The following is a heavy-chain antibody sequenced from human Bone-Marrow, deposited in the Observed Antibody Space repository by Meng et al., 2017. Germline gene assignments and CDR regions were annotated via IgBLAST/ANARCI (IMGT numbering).Heavy chain of an antibody. J-gene: IGHJ1*01. CDR3: ARVGYYDSSNYYAYFQH. CDR2: INGDGSDI. Sequence: GESLKISCAASGFTFSSYWMHWVRQAPGKGLVWVSRINGDGSDISYADSVKGRFTISRDNAKNTLYLQMNSLRAEDTAVYYCARVGYYDSSNYYAYFQHWGQGTLVTVSS. D-gene: IGHD3-22*01. CDR1: GFTFSSYW. V-gene: IGHV3-74*01.